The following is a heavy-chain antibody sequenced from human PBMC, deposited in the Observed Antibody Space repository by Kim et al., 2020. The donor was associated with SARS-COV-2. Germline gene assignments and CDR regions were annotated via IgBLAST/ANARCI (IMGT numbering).Heavy chain of an antibody. V-gene: IGHV1-69*13. CDR3: ARWDGDGHNLPIDDY. J-gene: IGHJ4*02. D-gene: IGHD1-26*01. Sequence: SVKVSCKASGGTFSSYAISWVRQAPGQGLEWMGGIIPIFGTANYAQKFQGRVTITADESTSTAYMELSSLRSEDTAVYYCARWDGDGHNLPIDDYWGQGTLVTVSS. CDR2: IIPIFGTA. CDR1: GGTFSSYA.